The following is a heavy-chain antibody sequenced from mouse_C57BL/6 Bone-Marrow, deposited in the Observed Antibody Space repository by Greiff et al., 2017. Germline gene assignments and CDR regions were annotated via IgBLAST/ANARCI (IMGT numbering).Heavy chain of an antibody. Sequence: EVQLQESGPGLVKPSQSLSLTCSVTGYSITSGYYWNWIRQFPGNKLEWMGYISYDGSNNYNPSLKNRISITRDTSKNQFFLKLNSVTTEDTATYYCAVYYDYERDAMDYWGQGTSVTVSS. CDR3: AVYYDYERDAMDY. CDR1: GYSITSGYY. CDR2: ISYDGSN. J-gene: IGHJ4*01. V-gene: IGHV3-6*01. D-gene: IGHD2-4*01.